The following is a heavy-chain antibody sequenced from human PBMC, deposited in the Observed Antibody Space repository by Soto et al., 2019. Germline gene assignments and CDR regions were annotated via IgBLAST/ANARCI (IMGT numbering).Heavy chain of an antibody. Sequence: QVQLVESGGGVVQPGRSLRLSCAASGFTFSSYGMHWVRQAPGKGLEWVAVISYDGSNKYYADSVKGRFTISRDNSKNTLYLQMNSLRAEDTAVYYCAKEGVSGWYRAFAYWGQGTLVTVSS. CDR2: ISYDGSNK. CDR1: GFTFSSYG. CDR3: AKEGVSGWYRAFAY. J-gene: IGHJ4*02. V-gene: IGHV3-30*18. D-gene: IGHD6-19*01.